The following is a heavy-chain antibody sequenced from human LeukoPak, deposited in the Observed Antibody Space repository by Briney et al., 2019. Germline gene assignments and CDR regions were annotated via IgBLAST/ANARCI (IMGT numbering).Heavy chain of an antibody. V-gene: IGHV4-39*01. Sequence: SSETLSLTCTVSGGSISSSSYYWGWVRQPPGKGLEWIGSIYYSGSTYYNPSLKSRVTISVDTSKNQFSLKLSSVIAADTAVYHCARRGIQPYFDYWGQGTLVTVSS. J-gene: IGHJ4*02. D-gene: IGHD5-18*01. CDR1: GGSISSSSYY. CDR3: ARRGIQPYFDY. CDR2: IYYSGST.